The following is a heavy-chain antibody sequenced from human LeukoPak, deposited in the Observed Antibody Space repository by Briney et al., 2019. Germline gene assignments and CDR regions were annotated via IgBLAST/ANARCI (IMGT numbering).Heavy chain of an antibody. Sequence: PSENLSLTCTVSGGSISSGDYYWSWIRQPPGKGLEWIAYMYYSGSTYYNQSLKSRVTMSADTSKNQLSLKLSSVTAADTAVYYCARPYYYDSRIDPWGQGILVTVSS. CDR3: ARPYYYDSRIDP. CDR2: MYYSGST. CDR1: GGSISSGDYY. D-gene: IGHD3-22*01. J-gene: IGHJ5*02. V-gene: IGHV4-30-4*01.